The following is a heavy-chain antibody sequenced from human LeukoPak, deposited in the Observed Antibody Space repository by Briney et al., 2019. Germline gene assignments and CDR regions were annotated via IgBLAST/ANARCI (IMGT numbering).Heavy chain of an antibody. CDR1: GYTFTSYY. CDR3: ARDHQQLVLNYYYYYMDV. J-gene: IGHJ6*03. V-gene: IGHV1-46*01. D-gene: IGHD6-13*01. CDR2: INPSGGST. Sequence: ASVKVSCKASGYTFTSYYMHWVRQAPGQGLEWMGIINPSGGSTSYAQKFQGRVTMTRDTSTSTVYMELSSLRSEDTAVYYCARDHQQLVLNYYYYYMDVWGKGTTVTISS.